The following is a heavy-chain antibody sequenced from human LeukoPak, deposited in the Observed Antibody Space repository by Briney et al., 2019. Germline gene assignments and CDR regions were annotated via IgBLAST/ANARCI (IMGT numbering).Heavy chain of an antibody. CDR2: INTDGSST. Sequence: GGSLRLSCAASGFTFSSYWMHWVRQAPGKGLVWVSRINTDGSSTSYADSVKGRFTISRDNAKNTLYLQMNSLRAEDTAVYYCARDQVDDAFDIWGQGTMVTVSS. V-gene: IGHV3-74*01. J-gene: IGHJ3*02. CDR1: GFTFSSYW. CDR3: ARDQVDDAFDI.